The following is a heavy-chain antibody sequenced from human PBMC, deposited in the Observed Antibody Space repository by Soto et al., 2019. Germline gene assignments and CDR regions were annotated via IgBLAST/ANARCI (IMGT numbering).Heavy chain of an antibody. CDR2: IDWGDDK. Sequence: SGPTLVNPTQTLTLTCTFSGFSLTTSGVCVSWIRQPPGKALEWLALIDWGDDKYYTTSLKTRLSISKDTSKKQVVLTMTNMEPVDTARYYCARTTRYSSIWGFFQHGGQGTLVTVSS. D-gene: IGHD6-13*01. CDR1: GFSLTTSGVC. J-gene: IGHJ1*01. V-gene: IGHV2-70*13. CDR3: ARTTRYSSIWGFFQH.